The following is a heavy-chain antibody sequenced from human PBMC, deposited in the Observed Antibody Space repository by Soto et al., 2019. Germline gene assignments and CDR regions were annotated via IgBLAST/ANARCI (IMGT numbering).Heavy chain of an antibody. D-gene: IGHD3-3*02. CDR3: ARAPLISIFFAYGMDV. V-gene: IGHV4-31*03. Sequence: QVQLQESGPGLVKPSQTLSLTCTVSGGSISSGDYYWIWIRQHPGKGLEWIGYIYYSGSTYYNPSLKSRVTTSVDTSRNQCSLQLRSVTAADTAVYYCARAPLISIFFAYGMDVWGQGTTVTVSS. CDR1: GGSISSGDYY. J-gene: IGHJ6*02. CDR2: IYYSGST.